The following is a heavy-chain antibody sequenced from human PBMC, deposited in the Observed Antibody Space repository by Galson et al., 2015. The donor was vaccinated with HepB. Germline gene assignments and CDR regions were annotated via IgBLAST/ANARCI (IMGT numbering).Heavy chain of an antibody. Sequence: SVKVSCKASAYTFTTYAISWVRQAPGQGLEWMGWISTYNGDTNYAQRLQGRVTMTTDKSTSTAYMELRSLRSDDTAVYYCARGNYGGSSGFDYWGQGTLVTVSS. V-gene: IGHV1-18*01. CDR1: AYTFTTYA. CDR2: ISTYNGDT. D-gene: IGHD4-23*01. J-gene: IGHJ4*02. CDR3: ARGNYGGSSGFDY.